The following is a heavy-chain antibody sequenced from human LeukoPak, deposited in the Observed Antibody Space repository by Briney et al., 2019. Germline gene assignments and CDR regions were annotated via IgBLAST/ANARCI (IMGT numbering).Heavy chain of an antibody. J-gene: IGHJ4*02. V-gene: IGHV4-34*01. CDR3: ARYVGYSSSYRSRPFDY. D-gene: IGHD6-13*01. CDR1: GGSFSGYY. Sequence: SETLSLTCAVYGGSFSGYYWGWIRQPPGKGLEWIGEINHSGSTNYNPSLKSRVTISVDTSKNQFSLKLSSVTAADTAVYYCARYVGYSSSYRSRPFDYWGQGTLVTVSS. CDR2: INHSGST.